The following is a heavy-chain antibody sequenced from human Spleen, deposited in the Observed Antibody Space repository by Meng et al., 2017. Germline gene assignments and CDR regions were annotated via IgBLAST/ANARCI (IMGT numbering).Heavy chain of an antibody. CDR1: GFTFSSYA. CDR2: ISGSGGST. CDR3: AKVLRAYSSSSREFDY. V-gene: IGHV3-23*01. D-gene: IGHD6-6*01. J-gene: IGHJ4*02. Sequence: GSLKISCAASGFTFSSYAMSWVRQAPGKGLEWVSAISGSGGSTYYADSVKGRFTISRDNSKNTLYLQMNSLRAEDTAVYYCAKVLRAYSSSSREFDYWGQGTLVTVSS.